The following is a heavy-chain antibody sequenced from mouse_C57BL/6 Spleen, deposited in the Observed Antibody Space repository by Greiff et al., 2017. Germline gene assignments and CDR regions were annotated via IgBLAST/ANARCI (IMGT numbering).Heavy chain of an antibody. D-gene: IGHD2-4*01. Sequence: QVQLQQSGPELVKPGASVKISCKASGYSFTSYYIHWVKQRPGQGLEWIGWIYPGSGNTKYNEKFKGKATLTADTSSSTAYMQLSSLTSEDSAVYYCARGDDYDGDYYAMDYWGQGTSVTVSS. CDR3: ARGDDYDGDYYAMDY. CDR2: IYPGSGNT. J-gene: IGHJ4*01. CDR1: GYSFTSYY. V-gene: IGHV1-66*01.